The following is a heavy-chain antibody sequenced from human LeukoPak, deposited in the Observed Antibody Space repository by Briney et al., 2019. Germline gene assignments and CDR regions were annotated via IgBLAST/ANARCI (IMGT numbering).Heavy chain of an antibody. J-gene: IGHJ4*02. CDR1: GGSISSGDYY. V-gene: IGHV4-30-4*01. D-gene: IGHD5-12*01. CDR2: IYYSGST. Sequence: PSETLSLTCTVSGGSISSGDYYWSWIRQPPGKGLEWIGYIYYSGSTYYNPSLKSRVTTSVDTSKNQFSLKLSSVTAADTAVYYRARDSGYGYFDYWGQGTLVTVSS. CDR3: ARDSGYGYFDY.